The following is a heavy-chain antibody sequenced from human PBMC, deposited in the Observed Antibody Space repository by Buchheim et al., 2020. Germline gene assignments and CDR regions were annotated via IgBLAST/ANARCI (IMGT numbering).Heavy chain of an antibody. Sequence: QVQLVESGGGVVQTGRSLRLSCAASGFTFSTYGMHWVRQAPGKGLEWVAVISSDGNNKNYADSVKGRFTMSRDNSKNTLYLQMNSLRSEDTAVYYCAKDYCSTNSCYLDYWGQGTL. CDR2: ISSDGNNK. J-gene: IGHJ4*02. D-gene: IGHD2-2*01. CDR1: GFTFSTYG. CDR3: AKDYCSTNSCYLDY. V-gene: IGHV3-30*18.